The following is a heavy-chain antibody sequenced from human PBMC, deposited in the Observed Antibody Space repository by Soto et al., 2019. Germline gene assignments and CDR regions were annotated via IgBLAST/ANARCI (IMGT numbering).Heavy chain of an antibody. V-gene: IGHV3-30*18. J-gene: IGHJ6*02. D-gene: IGHD2-2*01. Sequence: GGSLRLSCAASGFTFSSYGMHWVRQAPGKGLEWVAVISYDGSNKYYADSVKGRFTISGDNSKNTLYLQMNSLRAEDTAVYYCAKDRARQCSSTSCYVPPYYYYYYGMDVWGQGTTVTVSS. CDR2: ISYDGSNK. CDR1: GFTFSSYG. CDR3: AKDRARQCSSTSCYVPPYYYYYYGMDV.